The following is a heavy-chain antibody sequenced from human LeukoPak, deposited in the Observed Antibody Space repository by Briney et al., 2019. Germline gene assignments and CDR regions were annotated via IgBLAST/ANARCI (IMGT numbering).Heavy chain of an antibody. Sequence: SETLSLTCTVSGGTISSYYWSWIRQPPGKGLEWIGYIYYSGRTNYNPSLKSRVTISVDTSKNQFSLKLSSVTAADTAVYYCARSPQYIAATGGRWYFDLWGRGTLVTVSS. CDR2: IYYSGRT. D-gene: IGHD6-13*01. J-gene: IGHJ2*01. CDR1: GGTISSYY. V-gene: IGHV4-59*01. CDR3: ARSPQYIAATGGRWYFDL.